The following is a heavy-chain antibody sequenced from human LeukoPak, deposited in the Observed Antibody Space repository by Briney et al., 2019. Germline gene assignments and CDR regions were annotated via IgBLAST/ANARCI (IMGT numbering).Heavy chain of an antibody. CDR2: IYYSGST. V-gene: IGHV4-61*01. CDR1: GGSVSSGSYY. J-gene: IGHJ4*02. D-gene: IGHD2-21*02. CDR3: ARAPLAYCGGDCSQFDY. Sequence: PSETLSLTCNVSGGSVSSGSYYWSWIRQPPGKGLEWIGYIYYSGSTNYNPSLKSRVTISVDTSKNQFSLKLSSVTAADTAVYYCARAPLAYCGGDCSQFDYWGQGTLVTVSS.